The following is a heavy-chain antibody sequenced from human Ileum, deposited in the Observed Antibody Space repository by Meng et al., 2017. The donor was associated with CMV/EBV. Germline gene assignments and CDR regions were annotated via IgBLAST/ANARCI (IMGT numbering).Heavy chain of an antibody. J-gene: IGHJ4*02. CDR2: ISYSGSTI. CDR1: GFAFSRYS. CDR3: ARDPGYGTREVTA. Sequence: GESLKISCSASGFAFSRYSMNWVRQAPGKGLEWISYISYSGSTIYYADSVKGRFTISRDNARNSLYLQMNNLRAEDTAVYYCARDPGYGTREVTAWGQGTLVTVSS. D-gene: IGHD2-21*02. V-gene: IGHV3-48*04.